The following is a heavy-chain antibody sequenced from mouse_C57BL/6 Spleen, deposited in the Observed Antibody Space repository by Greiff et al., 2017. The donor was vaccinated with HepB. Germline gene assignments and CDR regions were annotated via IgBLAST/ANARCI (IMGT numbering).Heavy chain of an antibody. CDR1: GYTFTSYW. J-gene: IGHJ2*01. Sequence: VQLQQSGAELVMPGASVKLSCKASGYTFTSYWMHWVKQRPGQGLEWIGEIDPSDSYTNYNQKFKGKSTLTVDKSSSTAYMQLSSLTSEDSAVYYVARLGGYFDYWGQGTTLTVSS. D-gene: IGHD4-1*01. CDR2: IDPSDSYT. V-gene: IGHV1-69*01. CDR3: ARLGGYFDY.